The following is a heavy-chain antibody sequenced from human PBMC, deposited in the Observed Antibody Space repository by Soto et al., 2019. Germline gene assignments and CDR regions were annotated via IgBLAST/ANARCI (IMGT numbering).Heavy chain of an antibody. D-gene: IGHD2-2*01. CDR3: ARQGGYCSSTSCPQKQRGLDY. CDR2: IYYSGST. Sequence: SETLSLTCTVSGGSISSSSYYWGWIRQPPGKGLEWIGSIYYSGSTYYNPSLKSRVTISVDTSKNQFSLKLSSVTAADTAVYYCARQGGYCSSTSCPQKQRGLDYWGQGTLVTVPQ. CDR1: GGSISSSSYY. V-gene: IGHV4-39*01. J-gene: IGHJ4*02.